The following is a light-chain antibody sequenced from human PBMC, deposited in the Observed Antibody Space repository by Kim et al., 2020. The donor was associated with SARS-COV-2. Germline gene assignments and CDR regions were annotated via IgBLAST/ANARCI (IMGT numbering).Light chain of an antibody. CDR3: QQYSTSPQT. CDR2: GVS. J-gene: IGKJ1*01. Sequence: ENVLTQSPGTLSLSPGERATLSCRASQSITNNYLAWYQQKSGQAPRLLIHGVSSRATGIPDRFSGSGSGTGFTLIISRLEPEDFAVYYCQQYSTSPQTFGQGTTVEIK. CDR1: QSITNNY. V-gene: IGKV3-20*01.